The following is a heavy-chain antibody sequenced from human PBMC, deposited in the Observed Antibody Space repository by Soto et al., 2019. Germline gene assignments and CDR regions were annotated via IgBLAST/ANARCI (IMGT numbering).Heavy chain of an antibody. V-gene: IGHV4-31*03. CDR1: NGSIISAGHF. CDR3: ARGFGGVSLDYFDF. CDR2: IYYTGST. J-gene: IGHJ4*02. D-gene: IGHD3-16*01. Sequence: SETLSLTCSVSNGSIISAGHFWSWLRQHPGKGLEWLGYIYYTGSTYYNPALQRRAVFSIDTSKTRFSLKLTSVTAADTAVYYCARGFGGVSLDYFDFWGQGTQVTVSS.